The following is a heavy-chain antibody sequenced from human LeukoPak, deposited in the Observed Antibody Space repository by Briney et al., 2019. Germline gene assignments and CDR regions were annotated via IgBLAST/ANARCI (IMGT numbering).Heavy chain of an antibody. CDR2: ISASGDST. J-gene: IGHJ4*02. V-gene: IGHV3-23*01. CDR1: GFTFSRYA. Sequence: GGSLRLSCAASGFTFSRYAMNWVRQAPGKGLEWVSAISASGDSTYYADSVKGRFTISRDNSKNTLYLQMSSLRAEDTAVYYCAKAMAGSTYYFDYWGQGTLVTVSS. CDR3: AKAMAGSTYYFDY. D-gene: IGHD6-19*01.